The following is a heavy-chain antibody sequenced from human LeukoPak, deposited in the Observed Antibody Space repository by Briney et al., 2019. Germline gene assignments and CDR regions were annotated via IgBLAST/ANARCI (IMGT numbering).Heavy chain of an antibody. D-gene: IGHD5-18*01. J-gene: IGHJ5*02. V-gene: IGHV5-51*01. CDR3: AKGAGGFSYYNWFDP. CDR1: GYSFTSYW. Sequence: GESLKISCKGSGYSFTSYWIGWVRQMPGKGLEWMGIIYSGDSDTRYSPSFQGQVTISADKSISPAYLQWSSLKASDTAIYYCAKGAGGFSYYNWFDPWGQGTLVTVSS. CDR2: IYSGDSDT.